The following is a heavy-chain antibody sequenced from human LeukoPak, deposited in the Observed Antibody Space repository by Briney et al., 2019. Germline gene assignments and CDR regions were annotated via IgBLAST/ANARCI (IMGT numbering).Heavy chain of an antibody. CDR1: GYTFTSYD. V-gene: IGHV1-8*01. J-gene: IGHJ6*03. D-gene: IGHD3-10*01. Sequence: ASVKVSCKASGYTFTSYDINWVRQATGQGLEWMGWMNPNSGNTGYAQKFQGRVTMTRNTSISTAYMELSSLRSEDTAVYYCAKPLLSLSTDTSYYMDVWGKGTTVTVSS. CDR2: MNPNSGNT. CDR3: AKPLLSLSTDTSYYMDV.